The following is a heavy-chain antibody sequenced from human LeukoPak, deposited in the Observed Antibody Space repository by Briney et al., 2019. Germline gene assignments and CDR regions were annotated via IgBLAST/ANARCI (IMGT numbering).Heavy chain of an antibody. CDR2: FDPEDGET. CDR1: GYTLTELS. D-gene: IGHD6-19*01. V-gene: IGHV1-24*01. J-gene: IGHJ4*02. Sequence: ASVKVSCKVSGYTLTELSMHWVRQAPGKGLEWMGGFDPEDGETIYAQKFQGRVTMTEDTSTDTAYMELSSLRSEDTAVYYCATDLGQYSGGWDLDYWGQGTLVTVSS. CDR3: ATDLGQYSGGWDLDY.